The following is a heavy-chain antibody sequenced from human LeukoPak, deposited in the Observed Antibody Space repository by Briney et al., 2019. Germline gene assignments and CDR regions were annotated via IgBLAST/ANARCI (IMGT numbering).Heavy chain of an antibody. CDR3: AKDEVTSGGGLAS. CDR2: MYTGGTT. Sequence: GGSLRLSCAASGFTVSGTHMSWVRQAPGKGLEWVSAMYTGGTTYYADSVKGRFTTSRDNSKNTLYLHMNSLRAEDTAVYYCAKDEVTSGGGLASWGQGTLVTVSS. J-gene: IGHJ4*02. V-gene: IGHV3-53*01. D-gene: IGHD2-21*02. CDR1: GFTVSGTH.